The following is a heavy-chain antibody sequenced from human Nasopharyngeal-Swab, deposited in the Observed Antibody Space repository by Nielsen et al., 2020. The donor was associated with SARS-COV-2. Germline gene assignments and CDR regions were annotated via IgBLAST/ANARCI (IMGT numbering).Heavy chain of an antibody. CDR1: GGTFSSYA. CDR2: IIPIFGTA. J-gene: IGHJ3*02. V-gene: IGHV1-69*13. D-gene: IGHD2-15*01. Sequence: SVKVSCKASGGTFSSYAISWVRQAPGQGLEWMGGIIPIFGTANYAQKFQGRVTITADESTSTAYMELSSLRSEDTAVYYCAREELLNNYDAFNTWGQGTMVTVSS. CDR3: AREELLNNYDAFNT.